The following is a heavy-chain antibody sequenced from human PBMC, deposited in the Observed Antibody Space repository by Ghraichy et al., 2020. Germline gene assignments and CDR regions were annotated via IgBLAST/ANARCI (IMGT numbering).Heavy chain of an antibody. CDR3: LRGAWGSVFDY. Sequence: GGSLRLSCAASGFTFSSYAMSWVRQAPGKGLEWVSGIRDSGGSTYYADSVKGRFTISRDNSKNTLYLQMNRLRAEDTAVYYCLRGAWGSVFDYWGQGTLVTVYS. V-gene: IGHV3-23*01. CDR2: IRDSGGST. CDR1: GFTFSSYA. D-gene: IGHD3-16*01. J-gene: IGHJ4*02.